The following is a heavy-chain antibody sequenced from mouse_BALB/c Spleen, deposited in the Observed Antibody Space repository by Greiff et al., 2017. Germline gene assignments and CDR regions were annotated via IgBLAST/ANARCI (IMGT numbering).Heavy chain of an antibody. V-gene: IGHV5-6-5*01. CDR3: AREGLLYAMDY. Sequence: EVQGVESGGGLVKPGGSLKLSCAASGFTFSSYAMSWVRQTPEKRLEWVASISSGGSTYYPDSVKGRFTISRDNARNILYLQMSSLRSEDTAMYYCAREGLLYAMDYWGQGTSVTVSS. J-gene: IGHJ4*01. CDR1: GFTFSSYA. CDR2: ISSGGST. D-gene: IGHD2-13*01.